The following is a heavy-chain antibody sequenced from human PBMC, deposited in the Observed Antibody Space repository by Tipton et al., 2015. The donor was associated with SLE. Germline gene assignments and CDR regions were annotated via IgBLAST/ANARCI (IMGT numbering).Heavy chain of an antibody. V-gene: IGHV3-48*03. D-gene: IGHD3-22*01. Sequence: SLRLSCAASGFTFSSYEMNWARQAPGKGLEWVSYISSSGGTIYYADSVKGRFTISRDNGKNSLYLQMNSLRAEDTAVYYCATDYYDSSGYPTFFDYWGQGTLVTVSS. J-gene: IGHJ4*02. CDR1: GFTFSSYE. CDR3: ATDYYDSSGYPTFFDY. CDR2: ISSSGGTI.